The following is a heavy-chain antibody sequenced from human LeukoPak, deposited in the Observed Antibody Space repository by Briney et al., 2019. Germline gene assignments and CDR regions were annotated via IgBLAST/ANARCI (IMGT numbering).Heavy chain of an antibody. Sequence: GGSLRLSCAASGFTFSSYSMNWVRQAPGKGLVWVSRINSDGGNTNYADSVKGRFTISRDNAKNTLYLQMNSLRADDTAVYYCVPEEKYSSGWYYFDYWGQGTLVTVSS. J-gene: IGHJ4*02. CDR3: VPEEKYSSGWYYFDY. D-gene: IGHD6-19*01. V-gene: IGHV3-74*01. CDR1: GFTFSSYS. CDR2: INSDGGNT.